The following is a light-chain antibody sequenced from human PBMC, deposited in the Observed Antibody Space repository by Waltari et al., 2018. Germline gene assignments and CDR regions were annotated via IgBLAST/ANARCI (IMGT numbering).Light chain of an antibody. CDR2: AAS. CDR3: HQYYSLPRT. J-gene: IGKJ1*01. CDR1: QGISNS. Sequence: WPARQGISNSLAWYQQTPGKAPKLLLYAASTLESGVPVRFSGSGSGTDYTLTISSLQPEDFATYYCHQYYSLPRTFGQGTKVEVE. V-gene: IGKV1-NL1*01.